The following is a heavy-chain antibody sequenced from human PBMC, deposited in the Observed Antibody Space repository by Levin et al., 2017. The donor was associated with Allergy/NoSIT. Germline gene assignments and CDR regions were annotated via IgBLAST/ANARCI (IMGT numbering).Heavy chain of an antibody. V-gene: IGHV4-39*02. Sequence: SETLSLTCTVSGGSISSSSYYWGWIRQPPGTGLEWIGSIYYSGSTYYNPSLKSRVTISVDTSKNQFSLKLSSVTAADTAVYYCARDENYYYYGMDVWGQGTTVTVSS. J-gene: IGHJ6*02. CDR1: GGSISSSSYY. CDR2: IYYSGST. CDR3: ARDENYYYYGMDV.